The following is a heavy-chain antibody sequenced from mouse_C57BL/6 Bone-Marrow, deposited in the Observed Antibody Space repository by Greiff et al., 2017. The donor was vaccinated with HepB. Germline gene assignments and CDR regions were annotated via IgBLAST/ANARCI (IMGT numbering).Heavy chain of an antibody. Sequence: QVQLKQSGAELAKPGASVKLSCKASGYTFTSYWMHWVKQRPGQGLEWIGYINPSSGYTKYNQKFKDKATLTADKSSSTAYMQLSSLTYEDSAVYYCARGPPLGPPYYYGSSYYAMDYWGQGTSVTVSS. CDR1: GYTFTSYW. CDR2: INPSSGYT. CDR3: ARGPPLGPPYYYGSSYYAMDY. V-gene: IGHV1-7*01. D-gene: IGHD1-1*01. J-gene: IGHJ4*01.